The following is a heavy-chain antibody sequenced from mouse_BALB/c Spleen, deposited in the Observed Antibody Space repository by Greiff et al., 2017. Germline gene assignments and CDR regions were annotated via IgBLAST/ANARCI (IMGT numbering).Heavy chain of an antibody. D-gene: IGHD2-4*01. V-gene: IGHV1-9*01. Sequence: QVQLKQSGAELMKPGASVKISCKATGYTFSSYWIEWVKQRPGHGLEWIGEILPGSGSTNYNEKFKGKATFTADTSSNTAYMQLSSLTSEDSAVYYCARGGYDYDAYFDYWGQGTTLTVSA. CDR2: ILPGSGST. CDR1: GYTFSSYW. CDR3: ARGGYDYDAYFDY. J-gene: IGHJ2*01.